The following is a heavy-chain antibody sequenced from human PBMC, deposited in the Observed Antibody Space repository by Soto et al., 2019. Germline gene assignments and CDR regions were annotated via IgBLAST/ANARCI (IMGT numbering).Heavy chain of an antibody. Sequence: QVQLVQSGAEVKKPGSSVKVSCKASGGTFSSYAISWVRQAPGQGLEWMGGIIPIFGTANYAQKFQGRVTINADESTSTAYMELSSLRSEDTAVYYCASPEGRYSGSYYATNYWGQGTLVTVSS. V-gene: IGHV1-69*01. D-gene: IGHD1-26*01. J-gene: IGHJ4*02. CDR3: ASPEGRYSGSYYATNY. CDR2: IIPIFGTA. CDR1: GGTFSSYA.